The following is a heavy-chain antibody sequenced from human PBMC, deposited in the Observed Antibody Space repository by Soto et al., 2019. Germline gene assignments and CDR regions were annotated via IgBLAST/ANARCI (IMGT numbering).Heavy chain of an antibody. Sequence: EVQLVESGGGLVQPGGSLRLSCVASGFTFSTYSMNWVRQAPGKGLEWVSYIRGSGTTSHYADSVRGRFIISRDNAKNSLYLQMNSLRVEDPAVYYCARDPHPLDFWGQGVLVTVSS. V-gene: IGHV3-48*01. CDR2: IRGSGTTS. J-gene: IGHJ4*02. CDR3: ARDPHPLDF. CDR1: GFTFSTYS.